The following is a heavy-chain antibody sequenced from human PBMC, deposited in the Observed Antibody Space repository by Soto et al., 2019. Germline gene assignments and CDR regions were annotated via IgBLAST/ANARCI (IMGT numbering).Heavy chain of an antibody. D-gene: IGHD3-3*01. J-gene: IGHJ4*02. CDR1: GCTFSSYS. Sequence: GGSLRLSCAASGCTFSSYSMNWVRQAPGKGLEWVSSISSSSSYIYYADSVKGRFTISRDNAKNSLFLQMNSLRAEDTAVYYCARVHIGALFGVVTNLDYWGQGTLVTVYS. V-gene: IGHV3-21*01. CDR2: ISSSSSYI. CDR3: ARVHIGALFGVVTNLDY.